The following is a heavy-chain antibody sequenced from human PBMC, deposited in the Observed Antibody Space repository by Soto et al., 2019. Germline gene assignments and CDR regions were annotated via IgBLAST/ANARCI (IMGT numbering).Heavy chain of an antibody. J-gene: IGHJ4*02. CDR1: GDSVSSNSAA. V-gene: IGHV6-1*01. CDR3: ARGEQYSGRIFDY. CDR2: TYYRSKWYN. Sequence: SQTLSLTCGISGDSVSSNSAAWNWLRQSPSRGLEWLGRTYYRSKWYNDYAVSVESRITINPDTSKNHFSLQLNFVTPEDTAVYFCARGEQYSGRIFDYWGQGTLVTSPQ. D-gene: IGHD1-26*01.